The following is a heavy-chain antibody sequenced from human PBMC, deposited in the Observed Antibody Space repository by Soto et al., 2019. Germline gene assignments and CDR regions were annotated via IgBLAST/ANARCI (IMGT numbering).Heavy chain of an antibody. V-gene: IGHV4-34*01. D-gene: IGHD1-26*01. CDR2: IDHSGST. J-gene: IGHJ5*02. Sequence: QVQLQQWGAGLLKPSETLSLTCAVYGGSFSGYHWSWIRQPPGKGLEWIGAIDHSGSTNYNPSLKSRVTISVDTSTNQFSPQVTSVTAADTSVYYCARRGSREPIALWGQGSLVTVSS. CDR1: GGSFSGYH. CDR3: ARRGSREPIAL.